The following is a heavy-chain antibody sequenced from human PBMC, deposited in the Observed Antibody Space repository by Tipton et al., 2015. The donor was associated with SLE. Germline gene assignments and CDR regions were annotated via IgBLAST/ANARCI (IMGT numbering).Heavy chain of an antibody. V-gene: IGHV4-39*01. CDR2: VYYSVHT. J-gene: IGHJ5*02. Sequence: TLSLTCTVSGASLSTSSYYWGWIRQPPGKGLEWIGSVYYSVHTYYNPSLKSRVSISVDTSKNQVSLKLTSVTAADTGVYYCASGGYYASGSYYGGWFDPWGQGTLVTVSS. CDR1: GASLSTSSYY. CDR3: ASGGYYASGSYYGGWFDP. D-gene: IGHD3-10*01.